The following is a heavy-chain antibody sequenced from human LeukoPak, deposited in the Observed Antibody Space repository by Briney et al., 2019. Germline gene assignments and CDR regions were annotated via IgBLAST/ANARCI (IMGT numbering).Heavy chain of an antibody. CDR2: ISSSSSYI. J-gene: IGHJ4*02. Sequence: PGGTLRLSCAASGFTFSSYSMNWVRQAPGKGLEWVSSISSSSSYIYYADSVKGRFTISRDNAKNSLYLQMNSLRAEDTAVYYCARDQHEDYFDYWGQGTLVTVSS. V-gene: IGHV3-21*01. CDR1: GFTFSSYS. CDR3: ARDQHEDYFDY.